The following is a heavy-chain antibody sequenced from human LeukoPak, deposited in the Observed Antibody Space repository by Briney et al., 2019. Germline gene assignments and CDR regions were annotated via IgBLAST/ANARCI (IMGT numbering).Heavy chain of an antibody. CDR1: GFTFGDYA. Sequence: PGGSLRLSCTTSGFTFGDYAMSWVRQAPEKGLEWVGFIRSKAYGGTTEYAASVKGRFTISRDDSKSIAYLQMNSLKTEDTAVYYCQTYYYDSSGYYYIDQWGQGTLVTVSS. V-gene: IGHV3-49*04. J-gene: IGHJ4*02. CDR2: IRSKAYGGTT. CDR3: QTYYYDSSGYYYIDQ. D-gene: IGHD3-22*01.